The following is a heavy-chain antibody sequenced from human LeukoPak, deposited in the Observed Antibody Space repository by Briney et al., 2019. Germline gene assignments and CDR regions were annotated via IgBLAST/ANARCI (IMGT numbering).Heavy chain of an antibody. CDR2: ISSSSSYI. D-gene: IGHD3-22*01. Sequence: GGSLRLSCAASGFTFSSYSMNWVRQAPGKGLEWVSSISSSSSYIYYADSVKGRFTISRDNAKNSLYLQMNSLRAEDTAVYYCAREVGYYDSSGLFGYWGQGTLVTVSS. CDR3: AREVGYYDSSGLFGY. V-gene: IGHV3-21*01. CDR1: GFTFSSYS. J-gene: IGHJ4*02.